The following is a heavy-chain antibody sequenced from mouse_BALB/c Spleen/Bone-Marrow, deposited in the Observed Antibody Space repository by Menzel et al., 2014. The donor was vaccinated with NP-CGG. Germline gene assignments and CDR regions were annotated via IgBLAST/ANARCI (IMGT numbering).Heavy chain of an antibody. CDR3: ARGGLGLDY. V-gene: IGHV1-82*01. J-gene: IGHJ2*01. Sequence: VQLQQSGPELVKPGASVKISCKASGYAFSSSWMNWVKQRPGQGLEWIGRIYPGDGDTNYNGKFKGKATLTADKSSSKAYMQLSSLTSVDSAVYFCARGGLGLDYWGQGTTLTVSS. D-gene: IGHD3-3*01. CDR1: GYAFSSSW. CDR2: IYPGDGDT.